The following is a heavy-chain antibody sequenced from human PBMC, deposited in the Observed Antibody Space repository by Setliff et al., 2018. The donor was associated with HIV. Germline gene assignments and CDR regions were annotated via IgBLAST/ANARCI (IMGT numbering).Heavy chain of an antibody. D-gene: IGHD6-19*01. Sequence: KPSETLSLTCAVYGGSFGDQFWNWIRQSPGKGLEWIGEIYYTGNTNYNPSLKSRVSISVDKSKNQFSLKLTSVTAADMGVYYCARGRKKTLAVSGTRYFDFWGQGTLVTVSS. CDR3: ARGRKKTLAVSGTRYFDF. CDR1: GGSFGDQF. J-gene: IGHJ4*02. CDR2: IYYTGNT. V-gene: IGHV4-34*01.